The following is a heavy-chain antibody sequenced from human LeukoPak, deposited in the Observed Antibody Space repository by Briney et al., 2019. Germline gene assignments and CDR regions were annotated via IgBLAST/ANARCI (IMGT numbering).Heavy chain of an antibody. CDR1: GFTFGDFH. J-gene: IGHJ4*02. CDR2: ISSGGSTT. CDR3: ARDPHAGIFDS. V-gene: IGHV3-48*01. Sequence: GGSLRLSCATSGFTFGDFHMNWLRQAPGKGLEHVSYISSGGSTTYYAASVVGRFTISRDDAKNLLYLQMDSLRGGDTAIYYCARDPHAGIFDSWGQGTLVTVSS.